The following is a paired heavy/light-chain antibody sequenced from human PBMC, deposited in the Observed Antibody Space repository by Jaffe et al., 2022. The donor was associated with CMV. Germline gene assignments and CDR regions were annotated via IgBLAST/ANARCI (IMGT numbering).Heavy chain of an antibody. J-gene: IGHJ6*02. Sequence: QVQLVQSGAEVKKPGASVKVSCKASGYTFTSYGISWVRQAPGQGLEWMGWISAYNGNTNYAQKLQGRVTMTTDTSTSTAYMELRSLRSDDTAVYYCAREHPPLLRYFEDYYYGMDVWGQGTTVTVSS. CDR1: GYTFTSYG. V-gene: IGHV1-18*01. CDR2: ISAYNGNT. CDR3: AREHPPLLRYFEDYYYGMDV. D-gene: IGHD3-9*01.
Light chain of an antibody. V-gene: IGKV2-30*02. CDR3: MQGTHWPPAT. CDR2: KVS. CDR1: QSLVHSDGNTY. J-gene: IGKJ1*01. Sequence: DVVMTQSPLSLPVTLGQPASISCRSSQSLVHSDGNTYLNWFQQRPGQSPRRLIYKVSNRDSGVPDRFSGSGSGTDFTLKISRVEAEDVGVYYCMQGTHWPPATFGQGTKVEIK.